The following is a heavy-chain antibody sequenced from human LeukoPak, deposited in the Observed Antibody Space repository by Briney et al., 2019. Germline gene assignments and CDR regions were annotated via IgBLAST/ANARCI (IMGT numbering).Heavy chain of an antibody. CDR2: ISSSGSTI. CDR3: AREGYSSGWPYYFDY. J-gene: IGHJ4*02. V-gene: IGHV3-11*01. Sequence: GGSLRLSCTASGFTFGDYAMSWVRQAPGKGLEWVSYISSSGSTIYYADSVKGRFTISRDNAKNSLYLQMNSLRAEDTAVYYCAREGYSSGWPYYFDYWGQGTLVTVSS. CDR1: GFTFGDYA. D-gene: IGHD6-19*01.